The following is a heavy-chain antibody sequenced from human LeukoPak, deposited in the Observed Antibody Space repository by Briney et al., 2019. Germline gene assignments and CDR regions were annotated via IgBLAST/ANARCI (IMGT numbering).Heavy chain of an antibody. CDR3: VRSPQLDP. J-gene: IGHJ5*02. CDR1: GVSISSYY. V-gene: IGHV4-59*01. Sequence: PSETLSLTCTVSGVSISSYYWSWVRQPPGKGLEWIGYIQNSVTSYTDNPSLESRVTISVDTSKNQFSLKLTSVTAADTAVYYCVRSPQLDPWGQGTLVTVSS. CDR2: IQNSVTSY.